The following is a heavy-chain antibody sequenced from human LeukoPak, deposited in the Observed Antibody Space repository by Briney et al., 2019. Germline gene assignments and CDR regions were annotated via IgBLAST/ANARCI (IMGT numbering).Heavy chain of an antibody. V-gene: IGHV3-23*01. J-gene: IGHJ4*02. D-gene: IGHD1-26*01. Sequence: GGFLRLSCAASGFTFRNYAMTWVRQAPGKGLEWVSTIGTSGGTYYADSVKGRFTISRDNPKNTLYLQMNSLRAEDTAVYYCARERGSRIDYWGQGTLVTVSS. CDR2: IGTSGGT. CDR3: ARERGSRIDY. CDR1: GFTFRNYA.